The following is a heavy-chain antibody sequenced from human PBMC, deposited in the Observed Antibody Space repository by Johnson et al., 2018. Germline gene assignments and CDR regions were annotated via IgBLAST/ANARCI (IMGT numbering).Heavy chain of an antibody. J-gene: IGHJ6*03. V-gene: IGHV3-53*01. D-gene: IGHD1-1*01. Sequence: VQLVESGGVLVKAGGSLRLSCAASQFTFSSKNMKWVRQAPGKGPEWVSVMYSGGSTYYADSVKGRISISRDNSKHTLYLQLNSLGAEDTAVDYCARDRVHYFYYFYMDVWGKGTTVTVSS. CDR1: QFTFSSKN. CDR2: MYSGGST. CDR3: ARDRVHYFYYFYMDV.